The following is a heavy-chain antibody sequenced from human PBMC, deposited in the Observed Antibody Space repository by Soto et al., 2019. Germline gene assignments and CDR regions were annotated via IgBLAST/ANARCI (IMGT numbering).Heavy chain of an antibody. V-gene: IGHV4-4*02. Sequence: QVQLQGSGPGLVKPSGTLSLTCAVSGGSISSSNWWSWVRQPPGKVLEWIGEIDHSGSTNYNPSLKTRVTISVDTSKNQFSLKLSSVTAADTAVYYCASAAAAGRWSHWFDPWGQGTLVTVSS. CDR2: IDHSGST. J-gene: IGHJ5*02. D-gene: IGHD6-13*01. CDR1: GGSISSSNW. CDR3: ASAAAAGRWSHWFDP.